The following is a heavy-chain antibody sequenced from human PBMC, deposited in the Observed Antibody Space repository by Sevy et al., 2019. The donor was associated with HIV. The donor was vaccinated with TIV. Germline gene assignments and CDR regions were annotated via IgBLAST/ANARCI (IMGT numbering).Heavy chain of an antibody. D-gene: IGHD3-22*01. CDR1: GFTFSTYN. CDR3: ARDRRTLNYYGSSGYNYYFDY. J-gene: IGHJ4*02. Sequence: GGSLRLSCAASGFTFSTYNMNWVRQAPGKGLEWVSSITDSSNYIYHADSGKGRFTISRDNAQNSLYLQMNSLGAEDTAVYFCARDRRTLNYYGSSGYNYYFDYWGQGTLVTVSS. V-gene: IGHV3-21*01. CDR2: ITDSSNYI.